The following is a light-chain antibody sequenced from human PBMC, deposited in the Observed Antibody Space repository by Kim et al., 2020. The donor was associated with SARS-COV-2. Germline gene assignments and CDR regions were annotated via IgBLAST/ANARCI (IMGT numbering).Light chain of an antibody. CDR1: QGISSA. J-gene: IGKJ4*01. Sequence: AIQLTQSPTSLSASVGDRVTITCRASQGISSALAWYQQKPGKAPKLLIYDASSLESGVPSRFSGSGSVTDFTLTISSLQPERFASHYCQQFNSYHPLTSGGGTNVDIK. CDR2: DAS. V-gene: IGKV1-13*02. CDR3: QQFNSYHPLT.